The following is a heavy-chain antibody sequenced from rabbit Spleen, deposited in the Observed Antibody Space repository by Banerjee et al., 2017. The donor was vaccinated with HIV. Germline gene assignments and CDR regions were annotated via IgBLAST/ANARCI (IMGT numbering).Heavy chain of an antibody. CDR1: GFSFSSNSW. V-gene: IGHV1S45*01. D-gene: IGHD1-1*01. Sequence: EESGGGLVQPEGSLTLTCTASGFSFSSNSWICWVRQAPGKGLEWIACVYAGSSAFTYFATWAKGRFTISKTSSTTVTLQMTRLTAADTATYFCARDTSSSFSSYGMDLWGPGTLVTVS. CDR3: ARDTSSSFSSYGMDL. CDR2: VYAGSSAFT. J-gene: IGHJ6*01.